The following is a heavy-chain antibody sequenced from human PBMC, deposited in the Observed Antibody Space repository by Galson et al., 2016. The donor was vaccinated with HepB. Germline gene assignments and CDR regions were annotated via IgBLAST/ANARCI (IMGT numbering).Heavy chain of an antibody. Sequence: SVKVSCKASGYTFTSRGISWVRQAPGQGLEWVGWISAYDGHKNYGQKLQDRLTMTTDTYTSTAYMELRSLRSDDTAVYYCARDQAALPGDYWGQGTLVTVSS. CDR3: ARDQAALPGDY. J-gene: IGHJ4*02. CDR1: GYTFTSRG. V-gene: IGHV1-18*01. D-gene: IGHD2-15*01. CDR2: ISAYDGHK.